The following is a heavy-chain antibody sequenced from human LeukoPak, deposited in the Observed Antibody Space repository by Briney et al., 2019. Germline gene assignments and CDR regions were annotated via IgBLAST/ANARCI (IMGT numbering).Heavy chain of an antibody. CDR2: INNGGGGA. J-gene: IGHJ4*02. CDR1: GFIFTDYA. Sequence: GGSLRLSCQASGFIFTDYAMSWVRQAPGKGLEWVSSINNGGGGAFFADSVKGRFTISRDDSRGMVYLQMNSLSAEDTAVYYCARSGLATCHYWGQGTLVTVSS. D-gene: IGHD3-10*01. V-gene: IGHV3-23*01. CDR3: ARSGLATCHY.